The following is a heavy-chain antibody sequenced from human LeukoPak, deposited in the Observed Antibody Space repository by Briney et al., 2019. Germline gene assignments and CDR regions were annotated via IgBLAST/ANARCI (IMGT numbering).Heavy chain of an antibody. CDR2: INHSGST. V-gene: IGHV4-34*01. J-gene: IGHJ4*02. D-gene: IGHD3-3*01. CDR3: ASGNSYDFWSGSPLYY. Sequence: SETLSLTXAVYGGSFSGYYWSWIRQPPGKGLEWIGEINHSGSTNYNPSLKSRVTISVDTSKNQFSLKLSSVTAADTAVYYCASGNSYDFWSGSPLYYWGQGALVTVSS. CDR1: GGSFSGYY.